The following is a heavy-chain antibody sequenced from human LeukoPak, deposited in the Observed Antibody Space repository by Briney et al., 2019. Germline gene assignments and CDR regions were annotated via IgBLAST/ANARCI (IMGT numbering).Heavy chain of an antibody. Sequence: ASVKVSCKASGYTFTSYDINWVRQATGQGLEWMGWMNPNSGNTGYAQKFQGRVTMTRNTSISTAYMELSSLRSEDTAVYYCARGVRCSGGNCYSDFDYWGQGTLVTVSS. CDR3: ARGVRCSGGNCYSDFDY. D-gene: IGHD2-15*01. CDR1: GYTFTSYD. CDR2: MNPNSGNT. J-gene: IGHJ4*02. V-gene: IGHV1-8*01.